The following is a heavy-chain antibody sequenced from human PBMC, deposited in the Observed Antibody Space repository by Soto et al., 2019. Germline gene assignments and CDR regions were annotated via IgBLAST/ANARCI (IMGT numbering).Heavy chain of an antibody. CDR3: ARDIPDSDYYYYYMDV. V-gene: IGHV3-7*01. J-gene: IGHJ6*03. D-gene: IGHD3-3*01. Sequence: GGSLRLSCVTSGFTFRTYWMSWVRQAPGKGLEWVANIKQDGSEKYYVDSVKGRFTISRDNAKNSLYLHMNSLRAEDTAVYYCARDIPDSDYYYYYMDVWGKGTTVTVSS. CDR1: GFTFRTYW. CDR2: IKQDGSEK.